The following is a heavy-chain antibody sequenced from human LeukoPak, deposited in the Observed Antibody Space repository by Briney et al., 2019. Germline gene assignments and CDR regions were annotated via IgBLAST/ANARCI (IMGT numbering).Heavy chain of an antibody. Sequence: SETLSLTCTVSGGSISSYYWSWIRQPPGKGLEWIGYIYYSGSTNYNPSLKSRVTISVDTSKNQFSLKLSSVTAADTAVYYCARASDDSSGYYYPSAFDIWGQGTMSPSLQ. V-gene: IGHV4-59*01. J-gene: IGHJ3*02. D-gene: IGHD3-22*01. CDR2: IYYSGST. CDR3: ARASDDSSGYYYPSAFDI. CDR1: GGSISSYY.